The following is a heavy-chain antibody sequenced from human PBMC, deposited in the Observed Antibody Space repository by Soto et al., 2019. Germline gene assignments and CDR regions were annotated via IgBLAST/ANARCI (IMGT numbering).Heavy chain of an antibody. D-gene: IGHD4-4*01. CDR1: GYTFTSYA. CDR3: ASPYSNYALIDNYFNGTDV. CDR2: INAGNGNT. V-gene: IGHV1-3*01. J-gene: IGHJ6*02. Sequence: QVQLVQSGAEVKKPGASVKVSCKASGYTFTSYAMHWVRQAPGQRLEWMGWINAGNGNTKYSQKFQGRVTITRDTSASTAYMAPRSLRSEATAVSYCASPYSNYALIDNYFNGTDVWGEGTTVTVSS.